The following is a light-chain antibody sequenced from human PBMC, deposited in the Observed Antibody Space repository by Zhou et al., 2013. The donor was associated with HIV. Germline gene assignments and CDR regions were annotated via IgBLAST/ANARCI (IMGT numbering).Light chain of an antibody. CDR1: QSVSSY. Sequence: DIVLTQSPATLSLSPGERVTLSCRASQSVSSYLAWYQQKPGQAPRLLIYDASTRATGVPVRFSGSGSGTEFTLTIAGLQSEDVAVYYCQQYNRWPPLTFGGGTQVEIK. V-gene: IGKV3-15*01. CDR3: QQYNRWPPLT. J-gene: IGKJ4*01. CDR2: DAS.